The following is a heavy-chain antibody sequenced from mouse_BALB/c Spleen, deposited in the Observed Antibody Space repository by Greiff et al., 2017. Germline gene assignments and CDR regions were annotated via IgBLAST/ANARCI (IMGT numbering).Heavy chain of an antibody. Sequence: EVMLVESGGGLVQPGGSLKLSCAASGFTFSSYGMSWVRQTPDKRLELVATINSNGGSTYYPDSVKGRFTISRDNAKNTLYLQMSSLKSEDTAMYYCARDPYYWGQGTTLTVAS. CDR2: INSNGGST. J-gene: IGHJ2*01. V-gene: IGHV5-6-3*01. CDR3: ARDPYY. CDR1: GFTFSSYG.